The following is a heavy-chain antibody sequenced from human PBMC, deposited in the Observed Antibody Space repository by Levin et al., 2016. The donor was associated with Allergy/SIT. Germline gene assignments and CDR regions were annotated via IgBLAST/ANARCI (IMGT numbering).Heavy chain of an antibody. J-gene: IGHJ6*02. CDR2: IYHSGST. V-gene: IGHV4-4*02. CDR3: ARDCGYSSSCTQFGYYYYGMDV. D-gene: IGHD6-13*01. Sequence: WIRQPPGKGLEWIGEIYHSGSTNYNPSLKSRVTISVDKSKNQFSLKLSSVTAADTAVYYCARDCGYSSSCTQFGYYYYGMDVWGQGTTVTVSS.